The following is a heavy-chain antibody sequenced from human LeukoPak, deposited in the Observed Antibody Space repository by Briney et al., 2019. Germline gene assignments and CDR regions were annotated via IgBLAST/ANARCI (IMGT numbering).Heavy chain of an antibody. CDR2: INPNSGGT. Sequence: GASVKVSCKASGYTFTGYYMHWVRQAPGQGLGWMGWINPNSGGTNYAQKFQGRVTMTRDTSISTAYMELSRLRSDDTAVYYCARAPPIWCSSTSCYTVYMDVWGKGTTVTVSS. V-gene: IGHV1-2*02. CDR1: GYTFTGYY. CDR3: ARAPPIWCSSTSCYTVYMDV. J-gene: IGHJ6*03. D-gene: IGHD2-2*02.